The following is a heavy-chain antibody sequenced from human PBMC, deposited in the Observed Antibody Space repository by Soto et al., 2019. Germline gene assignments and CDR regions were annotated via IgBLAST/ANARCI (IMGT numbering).Heavy chain of an antibody. D-gene: IGHD3-22*01. CDR3: AREGGNYYDSSGYYPFDY. V-gene: IGHV1-3*01. CDR1: GYTFTSHT. Sequence: QVQLVQSGAEVKKPGAAVKFSCKAAGYTFTSHTIHWVRQAPGQRLEWMGWINAGSGNTKYSQSFQGRVTITRDTSASTAYMDLSSLRSEDTAVYYCAREGGNYYDSSGYYPFDYWGQGTLVTVSS. J-gene: IGHJ4*02. CDR2: INAGSGNT.